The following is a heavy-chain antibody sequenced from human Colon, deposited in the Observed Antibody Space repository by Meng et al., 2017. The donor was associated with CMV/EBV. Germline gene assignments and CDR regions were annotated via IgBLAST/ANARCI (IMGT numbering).Heavy chain of an antibody. D-gene: IGHD3-16*01. CDR3: ARDWGRSHSAY. Sequence: GGSLRLSCVDSGFTFNSCWMSWVRQTPGKGLEWVANIKQDGSEKYYMDSVKGRFTISRDNAKNSLYLQMNSLRAEDTAVYYCARDWGRSHSAYWGQGTLVTVSS. J-gene: IGHJ4*02. CDR1: GFTFNSCW. V-gene: IGHV3-7*01. CDR2: IKQDGSEK.